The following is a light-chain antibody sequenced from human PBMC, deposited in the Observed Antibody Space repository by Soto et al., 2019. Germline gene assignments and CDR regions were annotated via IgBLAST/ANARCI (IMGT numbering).Light chain of an antibody. CDR3: QQRSNWIT. Sequence: EIVLTQSPATLSLSPGERATLSCRASQSVSSYLAWYQQKPGQAPRLLIYDASNRATGIPARFSGSWSGTDSTLTISSLEPEDFAVYYCQQRSNWITFGQGTRLEIK. CDR2: DAS. CDR1: QSVSSY. J-gene: IGKJ5*01. V-gene: IGKV3-11*01.